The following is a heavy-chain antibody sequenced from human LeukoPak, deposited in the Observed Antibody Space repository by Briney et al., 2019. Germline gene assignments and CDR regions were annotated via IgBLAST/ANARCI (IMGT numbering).Heavy chain of an antibody. J-gene: IGHJ6*02. CDR3: ATTTPTIVVVVAAYYYGMDV. V-gene: IGHV1-24*01. Sequence: ASVKVSCKVSGYTLTELSMHWVRQAPGKGLEWMGGFDPEDGETIYAQKFQGRVTMTEDTSTVTAYMELSSLRSEDTAVYYCATTTPTIVVVVAAYYYGMDVWGQGTTVTVSS. CDR2: FDPEDGET. D-gene: IGHD2-15*01. CDR1: GYTLTELS.